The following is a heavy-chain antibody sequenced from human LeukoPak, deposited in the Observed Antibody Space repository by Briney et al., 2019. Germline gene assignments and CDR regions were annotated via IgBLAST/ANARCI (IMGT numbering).Heavy chain of an antibody. CDR2: IYQSGST. CDR1: GYSISSGYY. Sequence: SETLSLTCSVSGYSISSGYYWGWMRQPPGKGLEWIGSIYQSGSTYYNASLKSRVTISVDTSKNQFSLKLSSVTAADTAVYYCARLAWGRLDYWGQGTLVTVSS. CDR3: ARLAWGRLDY. V-gene: IGHV4-38-2*02. J-gene: IGHJ4*02. D-gene: IGHD7-27*01.